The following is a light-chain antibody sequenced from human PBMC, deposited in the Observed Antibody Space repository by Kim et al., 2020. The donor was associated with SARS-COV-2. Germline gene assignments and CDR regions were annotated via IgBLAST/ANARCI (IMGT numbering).Light chain of an antibody. Sequence: GQSITLSCTGTSSDVGAYNYVSWYQQHPGKAPKLMIYDVTNRPSGVSNRFSGSKSGKTASLTISGLQAEDEGDYYCSSYTTSSTLVFGGGTQLTVL. J-gene: IGLJ3*02. CDR3: SSYTTSSTLV. CDR1: SSDVGAYNY. V-gene: IGLV2-14*03. CDR2: DVT.